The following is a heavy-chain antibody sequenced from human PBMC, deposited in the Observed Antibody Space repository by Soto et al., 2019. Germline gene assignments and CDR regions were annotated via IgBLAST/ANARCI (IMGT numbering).Heavy chain of an antibody. V-gene: IGHV1-8*01. CDR1: GYTLTGDD. D-gene: IGHD6-19*01. CDR3: ARALQWPSRYPVDY. CDR2: MNPNSGNT. J-gene: IGHJ4*02. Sequence: ASVKVSCKASGYTLTGDDIDWVRQATGQGLEWMGWMNPNSGNTGYAQKFQGRVTMTRNTSISTAYMELSSLRSEDTAVYYCARALQWPSRYPVDYWGQGTLVTVSS.